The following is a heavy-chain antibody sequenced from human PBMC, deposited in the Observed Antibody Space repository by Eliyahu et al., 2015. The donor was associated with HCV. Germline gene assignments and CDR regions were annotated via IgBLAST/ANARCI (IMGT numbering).Heavy chain of an antibody. CDR2: ISSSSTYS. D-gene: IGHD1-26*01. CDR1: GFTFSSYY. Sequence: QVQLVESGGGLVKPGGSLRLSCGASGFTFSSYYMSWIRQAPGKGLEWVSYISSSSTYSNHADSVKGRFTISRDNAKTSLYLQMNSLRAEDTGLYYCARLSGSPGYYFDFWGPGILVTVSS. J-gene: IGHJ4*02. V-gene: IGHV3-11*06. CDR3: ARLSGSPGYYFDF.